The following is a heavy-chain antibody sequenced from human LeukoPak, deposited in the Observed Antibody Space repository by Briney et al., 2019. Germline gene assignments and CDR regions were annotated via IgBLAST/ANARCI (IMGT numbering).Heavy chain of an antibody. CDR1: GYSIRSGYY. J-gene: IGHJ5*02. CDR2: IYHSGST. CDR3: ARVGYCSGGLCYSNWFDP. D-gene: IGHD2-15*01. Sequence: SETLSLTCTVSGYSIRSGYYRGWIRQPPGKGLEWIGSIYHSGSTYYNPSLKSRVTISLHTSKNQSSLKLTSVTAADTAVYYCARVGYCSGGLCYSNWFDPWGQGTLVTVSS. V-gene: IGHV4-38-2*02.